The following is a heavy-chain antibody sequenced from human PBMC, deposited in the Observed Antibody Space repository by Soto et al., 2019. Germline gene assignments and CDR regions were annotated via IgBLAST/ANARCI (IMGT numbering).Heavy chain of an antibody. Sequence: ASVKVSCKASGYTFTGYYMHWARQAPGQGLEWMGWINPNSGGTNYAQKFQGWVTMTRDTSISTAYMELSRLRSDDTAVYYCARDGGYSGYDYAHYYGMDVWGQGTTVTVSS. CDR2: INPNSGGT. CDR3: ARDGGYSGYDYAHYYGMDV. V-gene: IGHV1-2*04. CDR1: GYTFTGYY. J-gene: IGHJ6*02. D-gene: IGHD5-12*01.